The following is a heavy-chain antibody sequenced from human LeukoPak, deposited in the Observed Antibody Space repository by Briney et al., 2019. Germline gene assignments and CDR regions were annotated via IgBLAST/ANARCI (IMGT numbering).Heavy chain of an antibody. CDR3: ARDRGEFDY. J-gene: IGHJ4*02. CDR1: GFTFSSYA. D-gene: IGHD3-16*01. CDR2: ISGSGGTT. Sequence: PGGTLRLSCAASGFTFSSYAMTWVRQAPGKGLEWVSAISGSGGTTYYADSVKGRFTISRDNAKNSVYLQMNSLRAEDTAVYYCARDRGEFDYWGQGTLVTVSS. V-gene: IGHV3-23*01.